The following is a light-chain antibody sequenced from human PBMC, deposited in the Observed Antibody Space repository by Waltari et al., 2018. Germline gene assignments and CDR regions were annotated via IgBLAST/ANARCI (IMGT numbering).Light chain of an antibody. J-gene: IGLJ2*01. V-gene: IGLV4-69*02. Sequence: QLVLTQSPSASASLGASVKLTCTLSSGHSNYAIAWHKRQPEKGPQYLMKLNSDGSHSQGVVIPVAFSCSSAGAVRYLTISDLQSEDEAVYYCQTWGTGTQVVFGGGTKLTVL. CDR3: QTWGTGTQVV. CDR2: LNSDGSH. CDR1: SGHSNYA.